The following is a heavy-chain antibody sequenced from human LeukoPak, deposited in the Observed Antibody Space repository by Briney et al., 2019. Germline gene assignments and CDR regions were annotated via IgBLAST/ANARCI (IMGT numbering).Heavy chain of an antibody. Sequence: PGRSLRLSCAASGFTFSSSAMSWVRQAPGKGLEWVSSISGSADSTYYADSVKGRFTISRDNPKNTLYLQMNSLRAEDTALYYCARDGPQQVDWLVGYFDYWGQGTLVTVSS. J-gene: IGHJ4*02. CDR2: ISGSADST. CDR1: GFTFSSSA. CDR3: ARDGPQQVDWLVGYFDY. V-gene: IGHV3-23*01. D-gene: IGHD3-9*01.